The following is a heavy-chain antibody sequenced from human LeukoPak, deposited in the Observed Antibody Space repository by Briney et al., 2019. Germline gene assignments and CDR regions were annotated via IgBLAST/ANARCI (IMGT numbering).Heavy chain of an antibody. CDR2: IYYSGST. Sequence: SETLSLTCTVSGGSISSYYWSWIRQPPGKGLEWIGYIYYSGSTNYNPSLKSRVTISVDTSKNQFSLKVSSVTAADTAVYYCARVYGGGYDFRGAFDIWGQGTMVTVSS. V-gene: IGHV4-59*01. CDR3: ARVYGGGYDFRGAFDI. D-gene: IGHD5-12*01. CDR1: GGSISSYY. J-gene: IGHJ3*02.